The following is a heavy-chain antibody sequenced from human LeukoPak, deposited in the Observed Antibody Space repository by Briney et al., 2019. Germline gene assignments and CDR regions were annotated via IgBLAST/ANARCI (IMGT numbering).Heavy chain of an antibody. J-gene: IGHJ4*02. CDR2: IDHIGRT. Sequence: SETLSLTCAVYGGSLRGYYWSWIRQSPGKGLEWIGKIDHIGRTYYTPSLKSRVTISVDTSKNQFSLKLNSVTAADSAVYYCARPQGYQLLDFEYWGQGTLVTVSS. CDR3: ARPQGYQLLDFEY. D-gene: IGHD2-2*01. V-gene: IGHV4-34*01. CDR1: GGSLRGYY.